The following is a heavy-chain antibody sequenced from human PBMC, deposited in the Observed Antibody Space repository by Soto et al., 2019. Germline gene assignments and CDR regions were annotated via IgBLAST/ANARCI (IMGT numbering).Heavy chain of an antibody. CDR3: ATGEGPAGAVAVLFPSDY. V-gene: IGHV1-69*13. D-gene: IGHD6-19*01. J-gene: IGHJ4*02. CDR1: GGTFSSYA. CDR2: IIPIFGTA. Sequence: SVKVSCKASGGTFSSYAISWVRQAPGQGLEWMGGIIPIFGTANYAQKFQGRVTITADESTSTAYMELSSLRSEDTAVYYCATGEGPAGAVAVLFPSDYWGQGTLVTVSS.